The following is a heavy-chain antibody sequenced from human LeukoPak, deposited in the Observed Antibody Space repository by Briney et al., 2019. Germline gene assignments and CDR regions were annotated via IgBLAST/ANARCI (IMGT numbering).Heavy chain of an antibody. CDR2: ISAYNGNT. V-gene: IGHV1-18*04. D-gene: IGHD3-22*01. Sequence: ASVKVSCKASGYTFTCYYMHWVRQAPGQGLEWMGWISAYNGNTNYAQKLQGRVTMTTDTSTSTAYMELRSLRSDDTAVYYCARDAYDSSGYEVDYWGQGTLVTVSS. CDR3: ARDAYDSSGYEVDY. J-gene: IGHJ4*02. CDR1: GYTFTCYY.